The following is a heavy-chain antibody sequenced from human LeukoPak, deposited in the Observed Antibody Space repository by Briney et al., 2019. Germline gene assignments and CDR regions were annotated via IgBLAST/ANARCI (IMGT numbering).Heavy chain of an antibody. V-gene: IGHV4-59*01. CDR1: GGSINNYY. D-gene: IGHD5-18*01. J-gene: IGHJ4*02. CDR3: AREDHTAMVDS. CDR2: IYYSGST. Sequence: SETPSLTCTVPGGSINNYYWSWIRQPPGKGLEWIGYIYYSGSTNYNPSLKSRVTISVDTSKNQFSLKLSSVTAADTAVYYCAREDHTAMVDSWGQGTLVTVSS.